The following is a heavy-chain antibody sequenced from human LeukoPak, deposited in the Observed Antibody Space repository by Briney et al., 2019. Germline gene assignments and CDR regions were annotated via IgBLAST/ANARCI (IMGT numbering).Heavy chain of an antibody. CDR1: GFTFSSFA. CDR2: ISYDGSKK. CDR3: AKDRGSGSYYMGDWFDP. D-gene: IGHD3-10*01. V-gene: IGHV3-30*18. J-gene: IGHJ5*02. Sequence: GGSLRLSCSASGFTFSSFAMHWVRQAPGKGLEWVAMISYDGSKKYYADSVKGRFTISRDNSKNTLYLQMNSLRAEDTAVYYCAKDRGSGSYYMGDWFDPWGQGTLVIVSS.